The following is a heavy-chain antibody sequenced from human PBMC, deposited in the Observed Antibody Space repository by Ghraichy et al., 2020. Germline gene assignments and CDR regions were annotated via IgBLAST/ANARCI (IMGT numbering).Heavy chain of an antibody. CDR3: ARIGVRGVIHDAFDI. J-gene: IGHJ3*02. CDR2: IDWDDDK. V-gene: IGHV2-70*11. CDR1: GFSLSTSGMC. D-gene: IGHD3-10*01. Sequence: SGPTLVKPTQTLTLTCTFSGFSLSTSGMCVSWIRQPPGKALEWLARIDWDDDKYYSTSLKTRLTISKDTSKNQVVLTMTNMNPVDTATYYCARIGVRGVIHDAFDIWGQGTMVTVSS.